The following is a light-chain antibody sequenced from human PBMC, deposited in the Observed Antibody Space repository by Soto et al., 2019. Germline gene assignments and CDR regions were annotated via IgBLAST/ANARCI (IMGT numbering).Light chain of an antibody. V-gene: IGKV1-6*01. CDR2: AAS. J-gene: IGKJ4*01. Sequence: AIQMTQSPSSLSASVGDRVTITCRASQGISYALGWYQQKPGKAPNLLIFAASSLQSAVPSRFSGSGSGTDFTLTISSLQPEDFATYYCLQDYSYPLTVGGGTKVDSK. CDR3: LQDYSYPLT. CDR1: QGISYA.